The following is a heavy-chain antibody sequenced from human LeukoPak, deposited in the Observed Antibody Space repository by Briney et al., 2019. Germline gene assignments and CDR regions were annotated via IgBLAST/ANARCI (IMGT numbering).Heavy chain of an antibody. CDR3: ARGGVAHTNDY. V-gene: IGHV4-34*01. CDR1: GGSFSGYY. D-gene: IGHD3-3*01. CDR2: INHSGST. Sequence: SETLSLTCGVYGGSFSGYYWSWIRQPPGKGQEWIGEINHSGSTNYNPSLKSRVTISVDTSKNQFSLKLSSVTAADTAVYYCARGGVAHTNDYWGQGTLVTVSS. J-gene: IGHJ4*02.